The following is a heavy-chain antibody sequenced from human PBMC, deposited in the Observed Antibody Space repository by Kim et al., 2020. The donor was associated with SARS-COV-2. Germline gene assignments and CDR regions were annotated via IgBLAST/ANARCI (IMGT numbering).Heavy chain of an antibody. CDR2: IIPIFGTA. CDR3: ARVLGFGELSLGY. J-gene: IGHJ4*02. V-gene: IGHV1-69*13. CDR1: GGTFSSYA. D-gene: IGHD3-10*01. Sequence: SVKVSCKASGGTFSSYAINWVRQAPGQGLEWMGGIIPIFGTANYAQKFQGRVTITADESTSTAYMELSSLRSEDTAVYYCARVLGFGELSLGYWGQGTLVTVSS.